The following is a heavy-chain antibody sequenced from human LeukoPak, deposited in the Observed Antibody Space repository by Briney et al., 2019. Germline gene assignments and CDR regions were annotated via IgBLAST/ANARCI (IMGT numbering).Heavy chain of an antibody. CDR1: GGSISSYY. CDR2: IYYSGST. D-gene: IGHD3-10*01. CDR3: AMVRGVSSSDY. Sequence: SETLSLTCTVSGGSISSYYWSWIRQPPGKGLEWIGYIYYSGSTNYNPSLKSRVTISVDTSKNQFSQKQSYVTAADTAVDYCAMVRGVSSSDYWAQGTLVTVS. J-gene: IGHJ4*02. V-gene: IGHV4-59*01.